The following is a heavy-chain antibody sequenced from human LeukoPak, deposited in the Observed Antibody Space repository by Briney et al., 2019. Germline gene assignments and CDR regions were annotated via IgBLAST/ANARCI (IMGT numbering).Heavy chain of an antibody. V-gene: IGHV1-3*01. CDR1: GYTFTSYA. CDR3: ASTRAYYYGSGSYSTRFDY. J-gene: IGHJ4*02. CDR2: INAGNGNT. D-gene: IGHD3-10*01. Sequence: GAPVKVSCKASGYTFTSYAMHWVRQAPGQRLEWMGWINAGNGNTKYSQKFQGRVTITRDTSASTAYMELSSLRSEDTAVYYCASTRAYYYGSGSYSTRFDYWGQGTLVTVSS.